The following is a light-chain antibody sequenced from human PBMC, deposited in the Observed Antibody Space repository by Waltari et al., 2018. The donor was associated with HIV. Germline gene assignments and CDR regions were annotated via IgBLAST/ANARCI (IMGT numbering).Light chain of an antibody. CDR3: SSYGGNSNVV. CDR1: SSDVGDYNY. CDR2: EVN. J-gene: IGLJ2*01. V-gene: IGLV2-8*01. Sequence: QSALTQPPSASGSPGQSVTISCTGTSSDVGDYNYVSWYHQHPGKAPKLMICEVNKRSSGVPDRFSGSKSGNTASLTVSGLQAEDEAEYFCSSYGGNSNVVFGGGTKLTVL.